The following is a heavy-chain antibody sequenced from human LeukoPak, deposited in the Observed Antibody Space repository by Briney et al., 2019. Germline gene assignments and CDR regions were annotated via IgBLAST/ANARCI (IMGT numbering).Heavy chain of an antibody. J-gene: IGHJ2*01. CDR3: AKDRCSGGSCYSRWYFDL. Sequence: PGGSLRLSCAASGFAFSNYGMNWVRQAPGKGLEWVSYISSSGSTIYYADSVKGRFTISRDNAKNSLYLQMNSLRAEDTAVCYCAKDRCSGGSCYSRWYFDLWGRGTLVTVSS. V-gene: IGHV3-48*04. D-gene: IGHD2-15*01. CDR2: ISSSGSTI. CDR1: GFAFSNYG.